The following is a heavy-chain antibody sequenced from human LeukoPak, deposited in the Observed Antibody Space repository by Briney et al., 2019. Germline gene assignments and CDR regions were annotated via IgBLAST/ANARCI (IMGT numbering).Heavy chain of an antibody. V-gene: IGHV3-74*01. CDR2: INTDGSTT. CDR1: GFTFSSYW. J-gene: IGHJ4*02. CDR3: ARGAVTTVTTYFDY. Sequence: GGSLRLSCAASGFTFSSYWMHWVRQAPGKGLVWVSRINTDGSTTTSADSVKGRFTISRDNAKNTLYLQMNSLRAEDTAVYYCARGAVTTVTTYFDYWGQGSLVTVSS. D-gene: IGHD4-17*01.